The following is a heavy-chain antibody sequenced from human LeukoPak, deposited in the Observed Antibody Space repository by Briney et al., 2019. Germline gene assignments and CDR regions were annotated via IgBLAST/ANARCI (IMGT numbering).Heavy chain of an antibody. J-gene: IGHJ4*02. CDR1: GFTFSSYG. CDR2: IWYDGSNK. D-gene: IGHD3-10*01. V-gene: IGHV3-33*06. CDR3: AKDSLLWFGELALSIDY. Sequence: GGSLRLSCAASGFTFSSYGMHWVRQAPGKELEWVAVIWYDGSNKYYADSVKGRITISRDNSKNTLYLQMNSLRAEDTAVYYCAKDSLLWFGELALSIDYWGQGTLVTVSS.